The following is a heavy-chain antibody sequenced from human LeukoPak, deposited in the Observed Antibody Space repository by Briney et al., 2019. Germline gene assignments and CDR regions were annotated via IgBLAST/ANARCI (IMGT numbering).Heavy chain of an antibody. J-gene: IGHJ4*02. CDR2: INHSGST. V-gene: IGHV4-34*09. D-gene: IGHD3-22*01. CDR3: ARDRKRGETYYYDSSGYGFDY. Sequence: PSETLSLTCAVYGGSFSGYYWSWIRQPPGKGLEWIGEINHSGSTNYNPSLKSRVTISVDTSKNQFSLKLSSVTAADTAVYYCARDRKRGETYYYDSSGYGFDYWGQGTLVTVSS. CDR1: GGSFSGYY.